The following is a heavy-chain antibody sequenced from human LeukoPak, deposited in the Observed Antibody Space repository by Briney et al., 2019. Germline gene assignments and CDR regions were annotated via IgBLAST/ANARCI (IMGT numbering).Heavy chain of an antibody. Sequence: ASVKVSCKASGGTFSSYAISWVRQAPGQGLEGMGGIIPIFGTANYAQKFQGRVTITTDESTSTAYMELSSLRSEDTAVYYCARDNYDMWLRRSYYYYYMDVWGKGTTVTASS. CDR2: IIPIFGTA. CDR1: GGTFSSYA. CDR3: ARDNYDMWLRRSYYYYYMDV. D-gene: IGHD5-12*01. V-gene: IGHV1-69*05. J-gene: IGHJ6*03.